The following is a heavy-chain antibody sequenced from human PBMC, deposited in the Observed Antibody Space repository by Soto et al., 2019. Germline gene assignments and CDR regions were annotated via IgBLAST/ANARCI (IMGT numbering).Heavy chain of an antibody. CDR2: IYHTGNT. V-gene: IGHV4-30-4*01. CDR3: AREPLDGMDV. CDR1: GGSVNTGDNY. Sequence: HVQLHQSGPRLVKPSQTLSLECSVIGGSVNTGDNYWSWVRQSPGRGLEWIGCIYHTGNTFYNPALENRVTMSVDASKNQFSLTLTSVTAADTAVYFCAREPLDGMDVWGQGTNVTVSS. J-gene: IGHJ6*02.